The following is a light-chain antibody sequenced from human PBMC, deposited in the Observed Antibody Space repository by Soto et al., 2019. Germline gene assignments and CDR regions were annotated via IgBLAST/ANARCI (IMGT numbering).Light chain of an antibody. CDR3: MQALQTPWT. Sequence: DIVMTQSPLSLPVTPGEPASISCRSSQSLLHSNGYNYLDWYLQKPGQSPQLLIYLGSNRASGVPYRFSGSGSGTDFTLKISRVEAEDVGVYYFMQALQTPWTFGQGTKVEIK. CDR2: LGS. CDR1: QSLLHSNGYNY. V-gene: IGKV2-28*01. J-gene: IGKJ1*01.